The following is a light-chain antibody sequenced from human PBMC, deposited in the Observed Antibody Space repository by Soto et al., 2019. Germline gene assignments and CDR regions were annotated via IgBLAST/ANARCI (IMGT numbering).Light chain of an antibody. CDR3: SAWDNSLNGYV. Sequence: ALTQPLSASASPGQRVTISCSGGSSNIGSNTVAWYQHLPGTAPPRLIFTAGQRPSGVPGRFSGSKSGTSASLAISGLQSEDEGAYYCSAWDNSLNGYVFGPGTKVTVL. J-gene: IGLJ1*01. CDR1: SSNIGSNT. CDR2: TAG. V-gene: IGLV1-44*01.